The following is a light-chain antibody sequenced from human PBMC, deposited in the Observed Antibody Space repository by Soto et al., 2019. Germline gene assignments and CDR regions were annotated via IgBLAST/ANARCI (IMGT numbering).Light chain of an antibody. V-gene: IGKV1-39*01. CDR3: QQTYSAPPL. Sequence: DIQMNQSPSSLSASIGDRVTLTCRASQSIGTNLNWYQQRPGKAPKPLIYAVSSLQSGVSSRFSGSGSGTDFTLSINSLQREDFATYYCQQTYSAPPLFGRGTK. CDR1: QSIGTN. CDR2: AVS. J-gene: IGKJ1*01.